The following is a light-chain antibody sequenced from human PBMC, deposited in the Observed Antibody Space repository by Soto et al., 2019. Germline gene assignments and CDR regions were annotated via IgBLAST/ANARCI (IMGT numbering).Light chain of an antibody. CDR2: DAS. CDR1: QSVSSY. V-gene: IGKV3-11*01. CDR3: QQRSSWGYT. J-gene: IGKJ2*01. Sequence: EIVLTQSPATLSLSPGERVTLSCRASQSVSSYLAWYQQKTGQAPRLLIYDASNRATGIPARFSGSGSGTDFTLTISSLEPEDFAVYYCQQRSSWGYTFGQGTKLEIK.